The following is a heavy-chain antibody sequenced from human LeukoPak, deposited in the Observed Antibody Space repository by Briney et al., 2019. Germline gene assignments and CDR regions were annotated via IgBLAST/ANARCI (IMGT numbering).Heavy chain of an antibody. CDR2: ISWNSGSI. Sequence: PGGSLRLSCAASGFTFDDYAMHWVRQAPGKGLEWVSGISWNSGSIGYADSVKGRFTISRDNAKNSLYLQMNSLRAEDTALYYCAKAKLRFGELSKAYFDYWGQGTLVTVSS. CDR3: AKAKLRFGELSKAYFDY. D-gene: IGHD3-10*01. CDR1: GFTFDDYA. J-gene: IGHJ4*02. V-gene: IGHV3-9*01.